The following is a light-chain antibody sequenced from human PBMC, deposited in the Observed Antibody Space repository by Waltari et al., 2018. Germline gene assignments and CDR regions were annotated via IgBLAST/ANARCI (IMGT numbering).Light chain of an antibody. CDR2: AAS. V-gene: IGKV1-39*01. CDR3: QQSYSSPYT. CDR1: QSISSY. J-gene: IGKJ2*01. Sequence: DIQMTQSQSSLSASVGDRVTITCRASQSISSYLNWYQQKPGKAPKLLIYAASSLQSEVPSRFSGGGSGTDFTLTISSLQPEDFATYYCQQSYSSPYTFGQGTKLESK.